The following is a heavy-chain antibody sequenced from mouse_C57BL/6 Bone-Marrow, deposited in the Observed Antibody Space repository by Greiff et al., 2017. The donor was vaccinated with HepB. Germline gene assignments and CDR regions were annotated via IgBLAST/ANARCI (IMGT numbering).Heavy chain of an antibody. D-gene: IGHD1-1*01. CDR1: GYTFTSYW. CDR3: ARRATFISDY. J-gene: IGHJ2*01. Sequence: QVQLKESGAELVKPGASVKMSCKASGYTFTSYWITWVKQRPGQGLEWIGDIYPGSGSTNYNEKFKSKATLTVDTSSSTAYMQLSSLTSEDSAVYYCARRATFISDYWGQGTTLTVSS. CDR2: IYPGSGST. V-gene: IGHV1-55*01.